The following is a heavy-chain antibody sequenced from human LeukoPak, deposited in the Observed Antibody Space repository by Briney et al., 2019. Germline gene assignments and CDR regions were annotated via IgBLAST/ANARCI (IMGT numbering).Heavy chain of an antibody. CDR3: ARGIRTGYGY. Sequence: PSQTLSLTCTVSGGSVTSGSYYWSWIRQPPGKGLEWIGNINYSGSTNYNPSLKRRVTISVDTSRNQFSLKVKYVTAADTAVYYCARGIRTGYGYWGQGTLVTVSS. CDR2: INYSGST. J-gene: IGHJ4*02. D-gene: IGHD1-1*01. V-gene: IGHV4-61*01. CDR1: GGSVTSGSYY.